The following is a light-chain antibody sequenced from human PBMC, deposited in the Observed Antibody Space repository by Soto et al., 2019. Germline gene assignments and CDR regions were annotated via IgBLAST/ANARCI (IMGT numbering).Light chain of an antibody. CDR1: SGSIASRY. CDR2: EDK. V-gene: IGLV6-57*04. Sequence: NFMLTQPHSVSESPGKTVTISCTRSSGSIASRYVQWYQQRPGSAPTTLIFEDKQRPSGVPDRFSGSNDNSSNSASLTISGLKTEDEAGYYCQSYDKTSVVFGGGTKLTVL. J-gene: IGLJ2*01. CDR3: QSYDKTSVV.